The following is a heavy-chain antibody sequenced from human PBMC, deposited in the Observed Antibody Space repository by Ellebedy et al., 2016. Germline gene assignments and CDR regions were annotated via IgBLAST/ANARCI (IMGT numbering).Heavy chain of an antibody. D-gene: IGHD6-13*01. CDR3: AKDGGTGYSSSSDY. CDR1: GFTFSSYS. Sequence: GESLKISXAASGFTFSSYSMNWVRQAPGKGLEWVSSISSSSSYIYYADSVKGRFTISRDNAKNTLYLQMNSLRAEDTAVYYCAKDGGTGYSSSSDYWGQGTLVTVSS. CDR2: ISSSSSYI. V-gene: IGHV3-21*04. J-gene: IGHJ4*02.